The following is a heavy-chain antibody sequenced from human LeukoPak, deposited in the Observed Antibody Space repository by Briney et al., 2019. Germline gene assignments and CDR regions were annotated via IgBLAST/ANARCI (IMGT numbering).Heavy chain of an antibody. CDR3: AREDGAGVGGVIDC. CDR1: GGSISSSNYH. Sequence: SETLSLTCTVSGGSISSSNYHWGWIRQPPGKGLEWIGSIYYSGTTYYNPSLKSRVTISVDTSKNQFSLQLSSVTATDTAVYYCAREDGAGVGGVIDCWGQGTLVTVSS. J-gene: IGHJ4*02. D-gene: IGHD1-26*01. CDR2: IYYSGTT. V-gene: IGHV4-39*02.